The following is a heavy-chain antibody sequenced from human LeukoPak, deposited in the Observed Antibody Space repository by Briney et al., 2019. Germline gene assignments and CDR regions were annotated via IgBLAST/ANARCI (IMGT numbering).Heavy chain of an antibody. V-gene: IGHV3-66*01. CDR2: IYSGGST. J-gene: IGHJ4*02. CDR1: GFTVSSNY. D-gene: IGHD3-16*01. Sequence: GGSLRLSCAASGFTVSSNYMSWVRQAPGKGLEWVSVIYSGGSTYYADSVKGRFTISRDNSKNTLYLQMNSLRAEDTAVYYCAKVDRVRGSIDYWGQGTLVTVSS. CDR3: AKVDRVRGSIDY.